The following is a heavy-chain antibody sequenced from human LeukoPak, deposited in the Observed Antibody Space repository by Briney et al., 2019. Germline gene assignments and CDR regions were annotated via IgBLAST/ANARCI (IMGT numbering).Heavy chain of an antibody. CDR2: ISSSSGTI. D-gene: IGHD3-22*01. V-gene: IGHV3-48*02. Sequence: GGSPRLSCAASGFTFSSYSMNWVRQAPGKGLEWISYISSSSGTIYSADSVKGRFTISRDNAKNSLYLQMSSLRDEDTAVYYCARRGYGSSGYTNWFDPWGQGTLVTVSS. J-gene: IGHJ5*02. CDR3: ARRGYGSSGYTNWFDP. CDR1: GFTFSSYS.